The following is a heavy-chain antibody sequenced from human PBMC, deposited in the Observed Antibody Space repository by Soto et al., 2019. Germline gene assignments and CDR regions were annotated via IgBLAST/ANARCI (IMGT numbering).Heavy chain of an antibody. V-gene: IGHV1-69*13. CDR3: ASRIAYCGGDCYNYFDY. J-gene: IGHJ4*02. CDR1: GGTFSSYA. CDR2: IIPIFGTA. Sequence: GASVKVSCKASGGTFSSYAISWVRQAPGQGLEWMGGIIPIFGTANYAQKFQGRVTITADESTSTAYMELSSLRSEDTAVYYCASRIAYCGGDCYNYFDYWGQGTLVTVSS. D-gene: IGHD2-21*02.